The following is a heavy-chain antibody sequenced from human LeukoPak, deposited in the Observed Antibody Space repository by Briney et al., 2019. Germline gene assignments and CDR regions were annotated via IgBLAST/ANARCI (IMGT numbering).Heavy chain of an antibody. CDR1: GGSFSGYY. V-gene: IGHV4-34*01. CDR2: INHSGST. CDR3: ATAFGGSSTSGGFDY. D-gene: IGHD2-2*01. J-gene: IGHJ4*02. Sequence: SETLSLTCAVYGGSFSGYYWSWIRQPPGKGLEWIGEINHSGSTNYNPSLKSRVTISVDTSKNQFSLKLSSVTAADTAVYYCATAFGGSSTSGGFDYWGQGTLVTVPS.